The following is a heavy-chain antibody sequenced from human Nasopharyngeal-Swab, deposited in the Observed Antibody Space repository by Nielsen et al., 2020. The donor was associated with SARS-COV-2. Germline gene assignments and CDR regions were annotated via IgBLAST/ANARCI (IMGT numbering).Heavy chain of an antibody. CDR2: IYYSGST. J-gene: IGHJ5*02. V-gene: IGHV4-31*03. CDR3: ARLNGIAAAGTGWFDP. CDR1: GGSISSGGYY. D-gene: IGHD6-13*01. Sequence: SETLSLTCTVSGGSISSGGYYWSWIRQHPGKGLEWIGYIYYSGSTYYNPSLKSRVTISVDTSKNQFSLKLSSVTAADTAVYYCARLNGIAAAGTGWFDPRGQGTLVTVSS.